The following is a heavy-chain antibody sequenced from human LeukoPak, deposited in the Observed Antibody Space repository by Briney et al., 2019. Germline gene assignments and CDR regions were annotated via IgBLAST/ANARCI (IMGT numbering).Heavy chain of an antibody. CDR3: ARSGGDGHFDY. D-gene: IGHD3-10*01. Sequence: SVKVSCKASGGTFSSYAISWVRQAPGQGLEWMGGIIPIFGTANYAQKFQGRVTITADESTSTAYMELRSLRSDDTAVYYCARSGGDGHFDYWGQGTLVTVSS. CDR2: IIPIFGTA. V-gene: IGHV1-69*13. CDR1: GGTFSSYA. J-gene: IGHJ4*02.